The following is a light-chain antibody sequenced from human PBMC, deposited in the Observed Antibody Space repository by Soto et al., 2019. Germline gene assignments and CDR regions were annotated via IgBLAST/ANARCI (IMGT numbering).Light chain of an antibody. CDR2: LGS. Sequence: DIVMTQSPLSLPVTPGEPASISCRSSQSLLHSNGYNYLDWYLQKPGQSPQLLIYLGSNRASGVPERISGSGLGRDFIREISRVEGEDVGVYYCMLALQIPLTFGQRTNMEI. V-gene: IGKV2-28*01. CDR1: QSLLHSNGYNY. CDR3: MLALQIPLT. J-gene: IGKJ1*01.